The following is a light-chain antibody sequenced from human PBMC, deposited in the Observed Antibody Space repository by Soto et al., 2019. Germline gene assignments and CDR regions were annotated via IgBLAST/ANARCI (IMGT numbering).Light chain of an antibody. CDR3: HQRQSWPRT. CDR1: QSGSSSY. CDR2: LAS. J-gene: IGKJ1*01. Sequence: EIVLTQSPGTLSLSPGERATLSCRARQSGSSSYLAWYQQKPGQAPRLLISLASNRAAGVPARFSGSGSGTDFTLTISDVEPEDFAVYYCHQRQSWPRTFGQGTKVDIK. V-gene: IGKV3D-20*02.